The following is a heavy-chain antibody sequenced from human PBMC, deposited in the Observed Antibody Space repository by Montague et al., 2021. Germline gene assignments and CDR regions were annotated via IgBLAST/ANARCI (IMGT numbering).Heavy chain of an antibody. J-gene: IGHJ4*02. CDR2: NYYRGNT. CDR3: ARAGPRTYGGDSLDY. CDR1: GGSISSSPFY. V-gene: IGHV4-39*01. D-gene: IGHD3-10*01. Sequence: SETLSLTCTVSGGSISSSPFYWVWIRQSPGKGLVWIGSNYYRGNTYYNPSLKSRVSLYIDTSKNQFSLKMNSVTAADTAVYYCARAGPRTYGGDSLDYWGQGALVTVSS.